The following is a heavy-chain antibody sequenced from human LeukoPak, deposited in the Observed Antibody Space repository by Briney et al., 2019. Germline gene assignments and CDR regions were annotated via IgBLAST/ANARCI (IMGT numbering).Heavy chain of an antibody. D-gene: IGHD1-26*01. Sequence: GGSLRLSCAASGFTFSSYAMSWVRQAPGKGLEWVSAIKGSGGSTYYADSVKGRFTISRDNAKNSLYLQMSSLRAEDTAVYFCAREVLRTASAFDIWGQGTMVTVSS. CDR3: AREVLRTASAFDI. V-gene: IGHV3-23*01. CDR1: GFTFSSYA. CDR2: IKGSGGST. J-gene: IGHJ3*02.